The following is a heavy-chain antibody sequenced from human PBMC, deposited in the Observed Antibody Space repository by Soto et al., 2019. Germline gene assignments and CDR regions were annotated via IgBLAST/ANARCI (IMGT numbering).Heavy chain of an antibody. CDR2: IWYDGSNK. J-gene: IGHJ3*02. CDR3: AREVLGCSSGSCYSRAAFDI. V-gene: IGHV3-33*01. CDR1: GFTFSSYG. D-gene: IGHD2-15*01. Sequence: QVQLVESGGGVVQPGRSLRLSCAASGFTFSSYGMHWVRQAPGKGLEWVAVIWYDGSNKYYADSVKGRFTISRDNSKNTLYLQMNSLRAEDTAVYYCAREVLGCSSGSCYSRAAFDIWGQGTMVTVSS.